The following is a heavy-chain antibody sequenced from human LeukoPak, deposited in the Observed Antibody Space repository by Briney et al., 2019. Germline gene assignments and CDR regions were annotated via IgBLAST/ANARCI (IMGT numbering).Heavy chain of an antibody. V-gene: IGHV4-59*12. D-gene: IGHD3-10*01. Sequence: SETLSLTCTVSGGSISSYYWSWIRQPPGKGLEWIGYIYYSGSTNYNPSLKSRVTISVDTSKNQFSLKLRSVTAADTAVYYCARGGMVRGVILFDYWGQGTLVTVSS. J-gene: IGHJ4*02. CDR1: GGSISSYY. CDR3: ARGGMVRGVILFDY. CDR2: IYYSGST.